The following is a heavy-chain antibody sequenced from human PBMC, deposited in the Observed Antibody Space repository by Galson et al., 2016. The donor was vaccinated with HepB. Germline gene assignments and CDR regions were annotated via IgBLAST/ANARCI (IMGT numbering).Heavy chain of an antibody. CDR1: GFTFSSFG. D-gene: IGHD2-15*01. V-gene: IGHV3-30*03. CDR2: ISSDGNNK. J-gene: IGHJ6*02. CDR3: ATPLGYCSGGTCYGGYFYGMDV. Sequence: LRLSCAASGFTFSSFGMHWVRQAPGKGLEWVAVISSDGNNKYFSDSVKGRFTISRDNSENTLYLQMNSLRAEDTAVYYCATPLGYCSGGTCYGGYFYGMDVWGQGTTVIVSS.